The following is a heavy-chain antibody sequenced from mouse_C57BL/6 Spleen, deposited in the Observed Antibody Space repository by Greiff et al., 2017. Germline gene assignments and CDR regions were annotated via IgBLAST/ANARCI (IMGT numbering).Heavy chain of an antibody. Sequence: QVQLQQPGAELVRPGSSVKLSCKASGYTFTSYWMHWVKQRPIQGLEWIGNIDPSDSATHYNQKFKDKATLTVDKSSSTAYMQLSSLTSEDSAVFESEREKDRMYFDDWGTGTTVTVSS. D-gene: IGHD2-14*01. CDR2: IDPSDSAT. J-gene: IGHJ1*03. CDR3: EREKDRMYFDD. V-gene: IGHV1-52*01. CDR1: GYTFTSYW.